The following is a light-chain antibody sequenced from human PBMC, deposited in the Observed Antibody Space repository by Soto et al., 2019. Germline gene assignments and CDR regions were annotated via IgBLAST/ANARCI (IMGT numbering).Light chain of an antibody. CDR1: QNINNY. CDR3: QQYENLPT. Sequence: DIQMTRSPCSMSDSVGDRETMTFQASQNINNYLNWYQQKPGRAPKLLIYDASNLEAGVPSRFRGSGSGTDFTFTISRLQPEDIATYYCQQYENLPTFGQGTRLEIK. V-gene: IGKV1-33*01. J-gene: IGKJ5*01. CDR2: DAS.